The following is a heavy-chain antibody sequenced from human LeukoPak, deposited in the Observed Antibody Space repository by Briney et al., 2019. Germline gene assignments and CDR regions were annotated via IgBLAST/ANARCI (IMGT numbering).Heavy chain of an antibody. J-gene: IGHJ1*01. V-gene: IGHV1-69*13. CDR2: IIPIFGTA. D-gene: IGHD4-11*01. CDR3: ARDPTVMGEYFQH. Sequence: SVKVSCKASGGTFSSYAISWVRQAPGQGLEWMGGIIPIFGTANYTQKFQGGVTITADESTSTAYMELSSLRSEDTAVYYCARDPTVMGEYFQHWGQGTLVTVSS. CDR1: GGTFSSYA.